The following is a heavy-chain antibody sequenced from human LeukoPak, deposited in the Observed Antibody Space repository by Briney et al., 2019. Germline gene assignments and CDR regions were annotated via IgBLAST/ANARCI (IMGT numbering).Heavy chain of an antibody. V-gene: IGHV3-64*04. CDR2: ISSNGGST. D-gene: IGHD4-11*01. CDR1: GFTFSSYA. CDR3: ARDSTTVTTTPLDY. Sequence: GRSLRLSCAASGFTFSSYAMHWVRQAPGKGLEYDSAISSNGGSTYYADSVKGRFTISRDNAKNSLYLQMNSLRAEDTAVYYCARDSTTVTTTPLDYWGQGTLVTVSS. J-gene: IGHJ4*02.